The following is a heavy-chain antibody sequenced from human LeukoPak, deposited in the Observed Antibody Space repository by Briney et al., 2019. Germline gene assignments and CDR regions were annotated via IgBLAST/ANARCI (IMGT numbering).Heavy chain of an antibody. V-gene: IGHV3-30*18. J-gene: IGHJ4*02. Sequence: PGGSLRLSCAASGFTFSSYEMHWVRQAPGKGLEWVAIISYDGSNKFYADSVKGRFTISRDNSKNTLYLQMNSLGPEDTAMYYCAKVAKGNIVVVTALDYWGPGTLVTVSS. CDR1: GFTFSSYE. D-gene: IGHD2-21*02. CDR3: AKVAKGNIVVVTALDY. CDR2: ISYDGSNK.